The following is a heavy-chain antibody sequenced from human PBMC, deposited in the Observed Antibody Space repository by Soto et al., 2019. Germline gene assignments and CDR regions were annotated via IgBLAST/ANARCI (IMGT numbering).Heavy chain of an antibody. CDR1: GFTFSNAW. D-gene: IGHD3-22*01. J-gene: IGHJ4*02. CDR2: IKSKTDGGTT. V-gene: IGHV3-15*01. CDR3: TTGRAHYYDSSKVDY. Sequence: EVQLVESGGGLVKPGGSLRLSCAAYGFTFSNAWMSWVRQAPGKGLEWVGRIKSKTDGGTTDYAAPVKGRLTISSDDSKNTLYLQMNSLKTEDTAVYYCTTGRAHYYDSSKVDYWGQGTLVTVSS.